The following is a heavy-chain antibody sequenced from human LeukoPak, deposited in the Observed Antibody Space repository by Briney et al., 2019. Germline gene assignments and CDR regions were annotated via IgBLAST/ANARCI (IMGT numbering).Heavy chain of an antibody. J-gene: IGHJ6*03. Sequence: SETLSLTCTVSGGSISSYYWSWIRQPPGKGLEWIGYIHYSGSTNYNPSLKSRVTISVDTSKNQFSLKLSSVTAADTAVYYCARSAPGTYYYYMDVWGKGTTVTVSS. V-gene: IGHV4-59*01. CDR3: ARSAPGTYYYYMDV. D-gene: IGHD1-1*01. CDR1: GGSISSYY. CDR2: IHYSGST.